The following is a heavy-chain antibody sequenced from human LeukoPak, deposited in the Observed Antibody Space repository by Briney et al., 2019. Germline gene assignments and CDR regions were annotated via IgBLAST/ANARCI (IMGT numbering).Heavy chain of an antibody. CDR3: ARDQRNYDILTGYYGMNWFDP. CDR2: INPSGNT. D-gene: IGHD3-9*01. CDR1: DGSFSDYY. J-gene: IGHJ5*02. V-gene: IGHV4-34*01. Sequence: SETLSLTCGVYDGSFSDYYWSWIRQPPGKGLEWIGEINPSGNTNYNPSLKSRVTISVDTSKKQFFLKLGSVTAADTAVYYCARDQRNYDILTGYYGMNWFDPWGQGTLVTVSS.